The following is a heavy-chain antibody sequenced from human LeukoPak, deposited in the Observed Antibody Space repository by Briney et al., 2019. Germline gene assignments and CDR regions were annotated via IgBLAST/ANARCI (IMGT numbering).Heavy chain of an antibody. J-gene: IGHJ6*03. CDR1: GFTFSSYW. CDR2: IKQDGSEK. D-gene: IGHD4-17*01. V-gene: IGHV3-7*01. Sequence: GGSLRLSCAASGFTFSSYWMSWVRQAPGKGLEWVANIKQDGSEKYYVDSVKGRFTISRDNAKNSLYLQMNSLRAEDTAVYYCAGELIMTTVTINYYYYMDVWGKGTTVTVSS. CDR3: AGELIMTTVTINYYYYMDV.